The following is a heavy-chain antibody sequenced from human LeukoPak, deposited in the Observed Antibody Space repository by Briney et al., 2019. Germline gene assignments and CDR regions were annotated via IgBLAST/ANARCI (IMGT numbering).Heavy chain of an antibody. D-gene: IGHD2-8*01. Sequence: GGSLRLSCEASGFTFDDYGMSWVRQPPGKGLEWVSGINRNGGSTDYADSVKGRFTISRDNAKNSHFLQMNSLRVEDTALYYCARGFRNGPFDCWGQGTLVTVSS. CDR1: GFTFDDYG. CDR2: INRNGGST. V-gene: IGHV3-20*04. J-gene: IGHJ4*02. CDR3: ARGFRNGPFDC.